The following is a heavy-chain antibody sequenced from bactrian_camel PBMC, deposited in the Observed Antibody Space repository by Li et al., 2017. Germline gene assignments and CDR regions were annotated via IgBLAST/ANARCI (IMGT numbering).Heavy chain of an antibody. J-gene: IGHJ4*01. D-gene: IGHD4*01. V-gene: IGHV3S1*01. Sequence: HVQLVESGGGLAQPGGSLRLSCAASGFTFSSSWMYWVRQAPAKGLEWVAAITSSGRDTASAPFVKGRFIISRDNSKSTLYLQLNSLTTEDTGMYYCAIGNNVPQVIASTPRGQGTQVTVS. CDR1: GFTFSSSW. CDR2: ITSSGRDT.